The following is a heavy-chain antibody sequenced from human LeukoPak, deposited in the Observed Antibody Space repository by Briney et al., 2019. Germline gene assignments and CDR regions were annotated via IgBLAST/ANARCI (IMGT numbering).Heavy chain of an antibody. V-gene: IGHV3-48*02. CDR2: ISTSSSTI. D-gene: IGHD3-10*01. CDR3: ARSRGVSDY. CDR1: GFTFRTYS. J-gene: IGHJ4*02. Sequence: PGGSLRLSCAASGFTFRTYSMNWVRQAPGKGLEWVSYISTSSSTIYYADSVKGRFTISRDNAKNSLYLQMSSLRDDDTAVYFCARSRGVSDYWGQGTLVTVSS.